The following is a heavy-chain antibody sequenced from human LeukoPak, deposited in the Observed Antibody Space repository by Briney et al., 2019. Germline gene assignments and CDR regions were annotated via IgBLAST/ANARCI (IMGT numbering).Heavy chain of an antibody. J-gene: IGHJ4*02. D-gene: IGHD5-18*01. V-gene: IGHV4-59*01. CDR3: ARTDTAMVIFDY. CDR2: IYYSGST. Sequence: SETLSLTCTVSGGSISSYYWSWIRQTPGKGLEWIGYIYYSGSTNYNPSLKSRVTISVDTSKNQFSLKLSSVTAADTAVYYCARTDTAMVIFDYWGQGTLVTVSS. CDR1: GGSISSYY.